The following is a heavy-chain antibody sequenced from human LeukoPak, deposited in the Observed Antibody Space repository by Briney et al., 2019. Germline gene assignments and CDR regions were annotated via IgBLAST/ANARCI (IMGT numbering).Heavy chain of an antibody. J-gene: IGHJ4*02. Sequence: PGGSLRLSCSASGFTFNSYAVAWVRQAPRKGLEWVSSISGSGRNTNYADSVKGRFTISRDNSKNTVYLQMNSLRAEDTAVYYCAREGDDYVWGSSPPRYWGQGTLVTVSS. CDR1: GFTFNSYA. V-gene: IGHV3-23*01. CDR3: AREGDDYVWGSSPPRY. D-gene: IGHD3-16*01. CDR2: ISGSGRNT.